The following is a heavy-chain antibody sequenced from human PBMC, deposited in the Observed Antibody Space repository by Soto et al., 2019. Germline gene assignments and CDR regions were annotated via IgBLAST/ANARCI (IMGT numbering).Heavy chain of an antibody. J-gene: IGHJ4*02. CDR1: GFTFSSYG. CDR2: IWYDGSNK. Sequence: PVGSLRLSCAASGFTFSSYGMHWVRQAPGKGLEWVAVIWYDGSNKYYADSVKGRFTISRDNSKNTLYLQMNSLRAEDTAVYYCAREESTRYSDCWGKETLVTVSS. V-gene: IGHV3-33*01. CDR3: AREESTRYSDC.